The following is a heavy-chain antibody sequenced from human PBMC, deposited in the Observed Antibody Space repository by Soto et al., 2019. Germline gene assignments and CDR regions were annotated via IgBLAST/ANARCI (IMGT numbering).Heavy chain of an antibody. CDR3: ARNSVPTAAANGFDS. J-gene: IGHJ5*01. Sequence: QVQLVESGGGVVQPGRSLRLSCAASGFTFSYYGMHWVRQTPGKGLEWAAVIWYDGSNKYYVDSVKGRFTVYRDKSKNTLYLEMSSLRADDTGFYYCARNSVPTAAANGFDSWGKGTPVTVSS. D-gene: IGHD6-13*01. CDR2: IWYDGSNK. CDR1: GFTFSYYG. V-gene: IGHV3-33*01.